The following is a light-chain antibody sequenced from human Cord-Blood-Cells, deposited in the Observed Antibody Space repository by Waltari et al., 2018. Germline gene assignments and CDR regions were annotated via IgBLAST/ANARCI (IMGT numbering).Light chain of an antibody. CDR3: ETWDSNTWV. CDR2: LEGSGCS. V-gene: IGLV4-60*03. Sequence: QPVLTQSSSASASLGSSVTLTCTLSSGHSSYIIAWHQQQPGKAPRYSVQLEGSGCSNKGSGVPDRFSGSSSGADRYLTISNLQAEDEADYYCETWDSNTWVFGGGTKLTVL. J-gene: IGLJ3*02. CDR1: SGHSSYI.